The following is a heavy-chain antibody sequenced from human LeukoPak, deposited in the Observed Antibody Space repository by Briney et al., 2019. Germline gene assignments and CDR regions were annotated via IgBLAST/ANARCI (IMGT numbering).Heavy chain of an antibody. CDR2: IDPSDSYT. CDR1: GYSW. V-gene: IGHV5-10-1*01. Sequence: GESLKISCKGSGYSWIGWVRQMPGKGLEWMGRIDPSDSYTNYSPSFQGHVYISADKSISTAYLQWSSLKASDTAMYYCATDMTTVTSGYWGQGTVVTVSS. J-gene: IGHJ4*02. D-gene: IGHD4-17*01. CDR3: ATDMTTVTSGY.